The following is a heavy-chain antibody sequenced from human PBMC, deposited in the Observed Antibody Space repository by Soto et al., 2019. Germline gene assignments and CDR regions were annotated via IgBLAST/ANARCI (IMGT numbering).Heavy chain of an antibody. Sequence: SVKVSCKASGGTFSSYAISWVRQAPGQGLEWMGGIIPIFGTANYAQKFQGRVTITADESTSTAYMELSSLRSEDTAVYYCARSIVVVPAAITRQSAYAFDIWGQGTMVTVSS. J-gene: IGHJ3*02. V-gene: IGHV1-69*13. CDR1: GGTFSSYA. CDR3: ARSIVVVPAAITRQSAYAFDI. CDR2: IIPIFGTA. D-gene: IGHD2-2*01.